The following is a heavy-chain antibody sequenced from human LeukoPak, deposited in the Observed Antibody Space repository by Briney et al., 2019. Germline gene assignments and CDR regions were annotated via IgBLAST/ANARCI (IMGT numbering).Heavy chain of an antibody. CDR3: ARVLTRWLQPPPYYGMDV. CDR2: INSDGSST. D-gene: IGHD5-24*01. V-gene: IGHV3-74*01. Sequence: GGSLRLSCAAPGFTFSSYWMHWVRQAPGKGLVWVSRINSDGSSTSYADSVKGRFTISRDNAKNTLYLQMNSLRAEDTAVYYCARVLTRWLQPPPYYGMDVWGQGTTVTVSS. J-gene: IGHJ6*02. CDR1: GFTFSSYW.